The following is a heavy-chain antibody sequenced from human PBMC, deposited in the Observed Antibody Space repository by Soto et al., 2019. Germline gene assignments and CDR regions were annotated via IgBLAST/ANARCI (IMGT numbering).Heavy chain of an antibody. CDR2: IYTSGST. CDR3: ARGYSSSSGYFDY. V-gene: IGHV4-4*07. D-gene: IGHD6-6*01. J-gene: IGHJ4*02. CDR1: VGSISSYY. Sequence: SETLSLTCTVSVGSISSYYRSWIRQPAGKGLEWIGRIYTSGSTNYNPSLKSRVTMSVDTSKNQFSLKLSSVTAADTAVYYCARGYSSSSGYFDYWGQGTLVTVSS.